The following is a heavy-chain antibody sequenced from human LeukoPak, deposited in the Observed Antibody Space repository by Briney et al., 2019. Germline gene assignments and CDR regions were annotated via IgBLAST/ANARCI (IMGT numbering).Heavy chain of an antibody. CDR1: GYTFTSYG. J-gene: IGHJ4*02. V-gene: IGHV1-18*01. D-gene: IGHD3-3*01. Sequence: ASVKVSCKASGYTFTSYGIRWVRQAPGQGLEWMGWISAYNGNTNYAQKLQGRVTMTTDTSTSTAYMELRSLRSDDTAVYYCARIREDITIFGVVIIDYFDYWGQGTLVTVSS. CDR2: ISAYNGNT. CDR3: ARIREDITIFGVVIIDYFDY.